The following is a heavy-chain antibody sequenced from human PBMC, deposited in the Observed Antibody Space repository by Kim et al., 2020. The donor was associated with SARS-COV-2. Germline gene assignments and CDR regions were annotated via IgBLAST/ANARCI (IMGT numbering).Heavy chain of an antibody. CDR2: IIPIFGTA. D-gene: IGHD3-22*01. CDR1: GGTFSSYA. J-gene: IGHJ3*02. V-gene: IGHV1-69*13. CDR3: ARRAAYYYDSSGPAGAFDI. Sequence: SVKVSCKASGGTFSSYAISWVRQAPGQGLEWMGGIIPIFGTANYAQKFQGRVTITADESTSTAYMELSSLRSEDTAVYYCARRAAYYYDSSGPAGAFDIWGQGTMVTVSS.